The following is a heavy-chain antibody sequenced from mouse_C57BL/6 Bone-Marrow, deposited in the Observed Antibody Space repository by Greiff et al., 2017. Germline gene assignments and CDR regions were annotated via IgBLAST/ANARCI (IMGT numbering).Heavy chain of an antibody. CDR1: GYSFTDYN. J-gene: IGHJ4*01. D-gene: IGHD2-4*01. CDR2: INPNYGTT. Sequence: VQLKESGPELVKPGASVKISCKASGYSFTDYNMNWVKQSNGKSLEWIGVINPNYGTTSYNQKFKGKATLTVDQSSSTAYMQLNSLTSEDSAVYDGARGYDYDYAMDYGGQGTSVTVSA. V-gene: IGHV1-39*01. CDR3: ARGYDYDYAMDY.